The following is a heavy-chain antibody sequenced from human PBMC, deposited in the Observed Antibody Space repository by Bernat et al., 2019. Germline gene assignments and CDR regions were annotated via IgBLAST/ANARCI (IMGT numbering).Heavy chain of an antibody. J-gene: IGHJ4*02. D-gene: IGHD3-9*01. CDR1: GYSFPTYW. CDR3: ARRGDWLLLDY. CDR2: IYPGDSDT. V-gene: IGHV5-51*03. Sequence: EVQLVQSGAEVKKPGESLKTSCKGSGYSFPTYWTAWVRQMPGKGLEWMGIIYPGDSDTRYSPSFQGQVTISADKSISTAYLQWSSLKASDTAIYYCARRGDWLLLDYWGQGTLVTVSS.